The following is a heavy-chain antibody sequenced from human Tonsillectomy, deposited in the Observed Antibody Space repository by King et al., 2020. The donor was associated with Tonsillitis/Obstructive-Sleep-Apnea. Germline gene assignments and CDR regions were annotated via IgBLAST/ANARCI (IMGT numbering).Heavy chain of an antibody. CDR3: ARARGTYSEIDY. D-gene: IGHD1-26*01. Sequence: VQLVESGGGVVQPGTSLRLSCGASGFIVGGFGMHWVRQAPGKGLEWVAIIWYDGSRKYYADSVKGRFTISKDTSRNTLDLQMNSLRPEDTAVYYCARARGTYSEIDYWGQGTLVIVSS. J-gene: IGHJ4*02. CDR1: GFIVGGFG. V-gene: IGHV3-33*01. CDR2: IWYDGSRK.